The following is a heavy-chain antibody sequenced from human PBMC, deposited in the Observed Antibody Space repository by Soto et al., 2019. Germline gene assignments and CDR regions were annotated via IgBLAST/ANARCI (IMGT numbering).Heavy chain of an antibody. V-gene: IGHV5-10-1*01. Sequence: GASVKVSCKASGYTFTSYGITWVRQAPGQGLEWMGWIGAYTNYSPSFQGHVTISADKSISTAYLQWSSLKASDTAMYYCARLDSSGYAYYYGMDVWGQGTTVTVSS. CDR2: IGAYT. CDR1: GYTFTSYG. J-gene: IGHJ6*02. CDR3: ARLDSSGYAYYYGMDV. D-gene: IGHD3-22*01.